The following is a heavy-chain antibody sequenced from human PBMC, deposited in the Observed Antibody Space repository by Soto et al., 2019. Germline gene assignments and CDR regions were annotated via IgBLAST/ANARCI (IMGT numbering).Heavy chain of an antibody. D-gene: IGHD6-13*01. J-gene: IGHJ5*02. CDR2: ISYDGSNK. V-gene: IGHV3-30-3*01. CDR1: GFTFSSYA. Sequence: QVQLVESGGGVVQPGRSLRLSCAASGFTFSSYAMHWVRQAPGKGLEWVAVISYDGSNKYYADSVKGRFTISRDNSKNTPYMPMNSLRAEDTAVYYCARDRGDIRDSSRTRRSWFDPWGQGTLVTVSS. CDR3: ARDRGDIRDSSRTRRSWFDP.